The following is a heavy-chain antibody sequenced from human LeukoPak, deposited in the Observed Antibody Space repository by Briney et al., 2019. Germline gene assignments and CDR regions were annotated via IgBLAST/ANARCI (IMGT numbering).Heavy chain of an antibody. J-gene: IGHJ3*02. V-gene: IGHV4-34*01. CDR3: ARTMIVVGNPDDAFDI. D-gene: IGHD3-22*01. CDR1: GFTFSSYS. Sequence: GSLRLSCAASGFTFSSYSMNWVRQAPGKGLEWVGETTHSGSARHNPSLKSRVTISVDTSKNQFSLKLSSVTAADTAVYYCARTMIVVGNPDDAFDIWGQGTMVTVSS. CDR2: TTHSGSA.